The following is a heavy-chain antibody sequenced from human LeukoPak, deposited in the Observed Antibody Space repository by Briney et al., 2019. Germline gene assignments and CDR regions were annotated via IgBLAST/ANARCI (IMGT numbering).Heavy chain of an antibody. Sequence: SETLSLTCTVSGGSISSYYWSWIRQPPGKGLQWIGYIYYSGSTNYNPSLKSRVTISVDTSKNQFSLKLSSVTAADTAVFYCARVRGYSYGSDAFDIWGQGTTVTVSS. CDR1: GGSISSYY. J-gene: IGHJ3*02. CDR3: ARVRGYSYGSDAFDI. V-gene: IGHV4-59*01. D-gene: IGHD5-18*01. CDR2: IYYSGST.